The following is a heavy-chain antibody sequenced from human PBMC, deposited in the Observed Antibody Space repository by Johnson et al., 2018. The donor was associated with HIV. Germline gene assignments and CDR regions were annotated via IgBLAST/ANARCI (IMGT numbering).Heavy chain of an antibody. CDR3: ARDLSGSSTVLSDAFDI. D-gene: IGHD1-26*01. CDR2: IKQDGSEK. CDR1: GFTFTSYW. Sequence: MLLVESGGGLVQPGGSLRLSCAASGFTFTSYWMSWVRQAPGKGLEWVANIKQDGSEKYYVDSVKGRFTISRDNSKNTLYLQMNSLRAEDTAVYYCARDLSGSSTVLSDAFDIWGQGTMVTVSS. J-gene: IGHJ3*02. V-gene: IGHV3-7*01.